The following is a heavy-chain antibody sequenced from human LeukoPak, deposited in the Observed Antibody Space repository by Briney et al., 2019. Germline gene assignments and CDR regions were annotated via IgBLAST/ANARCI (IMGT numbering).Heavy chain of an antibody. CDR3: ARGFVWFDY. CDR2: ISYDGSNK. D-gene: IGHD2-8*01. CDR1: GFTFSSYA. J-gene: IGHJ4*02. V-gene: IGHV3-30*04. Sequence: PGRSLRLSCAASGFTFSSYAMHWVRQAPGKGLEWVAVISYDGSNKYYADSVKGRFTISRDNSKNTLYLQMNSLRAEDTAVYYCARGFVWFDYWGQGTLVTVSS.